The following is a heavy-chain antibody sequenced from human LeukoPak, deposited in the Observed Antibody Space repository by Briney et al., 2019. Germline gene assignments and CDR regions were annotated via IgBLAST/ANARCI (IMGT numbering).Heavy chain of an antibody. J-gene: IGHJ4*02. Sequence: SETLSLTCTVSGGSISGYYWSWIRQPPGKGLEWIGEINHSGSTNYNPSLKSRVTISVDTSKNQFSLKLSSVTAADTAVYYCEGRDGYNAVVYWGQGTLVTVSS. CDR2: INHSGST. CDR3: EGRDGYNAVVY. V-gene: IGHV4-34*01. D-gene: IGHD5-24*01. CDR1: GGSISGYY.